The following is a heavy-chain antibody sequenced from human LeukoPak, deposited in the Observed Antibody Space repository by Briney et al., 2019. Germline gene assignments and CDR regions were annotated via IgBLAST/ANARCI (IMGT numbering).Heavy chain of an antibody. J-gene: IGHJ4*02. CDR2: INSDGSST. CDR1: GFTFSSYE. Sequence: PGGSLRLSCAASGFTFSSYEMNWVRQAPGKGLVWVSRINSDGSSTNYADSVKGRFTISRDNAKNTLYLQVNSLRAEDTAVYYCARVGATTWYWGQGTLVTVSS. CDR3: ARVGATTWY. D-gene: IGHD1-26*01. V-gene: IGHV3-74*01.